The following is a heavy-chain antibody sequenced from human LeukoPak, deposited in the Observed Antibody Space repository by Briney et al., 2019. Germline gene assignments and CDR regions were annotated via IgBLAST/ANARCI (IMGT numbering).Heavy chain of an antibody. Sequence: GGSLRLSCAASGFTFSNYWVSWVRQAPGEGRGWVANIKQDGSEKFYVDSVKGRFTISRDNAKNSLYLQMNSLRAEDTAVYYCARNQLLSRYYFDYWGQGPLVTVSS. CDR3: ARNQLLSRYYFDY. CDR1: GFTFSNYW. V-gene: IGHV3-7*01. J-gene: IGHJ4*02. CDR2: IKQDGSEK. D-gene: IGHD2-2*01.